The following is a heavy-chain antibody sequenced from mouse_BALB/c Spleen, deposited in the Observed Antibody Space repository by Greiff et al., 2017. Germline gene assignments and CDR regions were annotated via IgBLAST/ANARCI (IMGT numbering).Heavy chain of an antibody. CDR1: GYSFTDYN. Sequence: VQLKQSGPELVKPGALVKISCKASGYSFTDYNMNWVKQSHGKSLEWIGNIDPYYGGTSYNQKFKGKATLTVDKSSSTAYMQLKSLTSEDSAVCYFASTRQYYFDYWGQGTTVTVSS. J-gene: IGHJ2*01. V-gene: IGHV1S135*01. CDR2: IDPYYGGT. CDR3: ASTRQYYFDY. D-gene: IGHD3-2*01.